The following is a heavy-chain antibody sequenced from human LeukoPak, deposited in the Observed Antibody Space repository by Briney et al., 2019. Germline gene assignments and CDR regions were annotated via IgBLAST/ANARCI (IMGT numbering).Heavy chain of an antibody. Sequence: SETLSLTCSVSGGSVSSYYWNWIRQPPGKGLEWIGFFYHSGGTHYNPSLKSRVTISLDTSKSQVSLNLNSVIAADTAVYYCARGYSSGWNGRVAFDPWGQGTLVTVSS. CDR2: FYHSGGT. J-gene: IGHJ5*02. CDR3: ARGYSSGWNGRVAFDP. D-gene: IGHD6-19*01. CDR1: GGSVSSYY. V-gene: IGHV4-59*02.